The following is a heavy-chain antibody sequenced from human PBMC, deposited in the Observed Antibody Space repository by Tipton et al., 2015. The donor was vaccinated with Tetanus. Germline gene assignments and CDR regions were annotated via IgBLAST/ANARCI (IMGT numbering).Heavy chain of an antibody. D-gene: IGHD1-1*01. CDR1: GYTFTSYG. J-gene: IGHJ4*02. Sequence: QVQLVQSGGEVKKPGASVKVSCRASGYTFTSYGITWVRQAPGQGLEWMGWISAYNGDANYAQQLQGRVTMTTDKSTSTTYMELRSLRSDDTAVYFCARAFWDGTTPGTFDYWGQRSLVTVSS. V-gene: IGHV1-18*01. CDR2: ISAYNGDA. CDR3: ARAFWDGTTPGTFDY.